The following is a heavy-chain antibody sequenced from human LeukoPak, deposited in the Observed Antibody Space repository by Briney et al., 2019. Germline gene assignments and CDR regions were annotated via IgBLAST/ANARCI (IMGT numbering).Heavy chain of an antibody. CDR3: ARGVSSSGWYSSLDP. V-gene: IGHV3-53*01. J-gene: IGHJ5*02. D-gene: IGHD6-19*01. Sequence: TGGSLRLSCAASGFTVSSNYMSWVRQAPGKGLEWVSVIYSGGSTYYADSVKGRFTISRDNSKNTLYLQMNSLRAEDTAVYYCARGVSSSGWYSSLDPWGQGTLVTVSS. CDR1: GFTVSSNY. CDR2: IYSGGST.